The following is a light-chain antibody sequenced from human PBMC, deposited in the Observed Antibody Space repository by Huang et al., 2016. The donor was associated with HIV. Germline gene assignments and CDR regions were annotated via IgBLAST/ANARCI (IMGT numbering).Light chain of an antibody. CDR3: QQYDRSLP. V-gene: IGKV3-20*01. J-gene: IGKJ4*01. CDR2: GAS. CDR1: QSIYSTL. Sequence: EIVLTQSPGTLSLSPGESATLSCRASQSIYSTLLAWFHPKPGQAPRLVIYGASTTGTGVPDRFSGSGSGTDFTLTISRLEPEDFAVYHCQQYDRSLPFGGGPKVELK.